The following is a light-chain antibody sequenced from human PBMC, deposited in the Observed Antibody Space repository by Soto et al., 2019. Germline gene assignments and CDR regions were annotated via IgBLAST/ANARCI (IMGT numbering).Light chain of an antibody. CDR2: DDD. Sequence: SVLTQPPSVSAAPGQRVTISCSGSSSNIGGNSVSWYQQLPGTAPKLLIYDDDKRPSGIPDRFSGSKSGTSATLGITGFQTGDEADYYCGTWDSSLSAHYVFGTGTKVTVL. CDR3: GTWDSSLSAHYV. J-gene: IGLJ1*01. V-gene: IGLV1-51*01. CDR1: SSNIGGNS.